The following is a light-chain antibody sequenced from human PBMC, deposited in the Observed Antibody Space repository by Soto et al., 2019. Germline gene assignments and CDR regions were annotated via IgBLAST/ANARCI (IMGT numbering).Light chain of an antibody. J-gene: IGKJ1*01. Sequence: EVVMTHSPAALSWSPGQGATLPCRASQSISTFLAWYQHKPGQAPRLLIYDASKRTTGTPARFSGSGSGTDFTLTISSLEPEDFAVYYCQQCANWPPKWSFGQGTKVDIK. V-gene: IGKV3-11*01. CDR1: QSISTF. CDR3: QQCANWPPKWS. CDR2: DAS.